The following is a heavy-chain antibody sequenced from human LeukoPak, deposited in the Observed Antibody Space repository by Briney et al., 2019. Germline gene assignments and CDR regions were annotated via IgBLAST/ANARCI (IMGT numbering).Heavy chain of an antibody. Sequence: GGSLRLSCAASGFSFTSCAMNWVRQAPGKGLEWVSSISDSGGVTYYADSVKGRFTISRDNSKNTLYLQMNSLRAEDTAVYFCAKDRYGDYSFDYWGQGTLVTVSS. CDR2: ISDSGGVT. D-gene: IGHD4-17*01. CDR3: AKDRYGDYSFDY. J-gene: IGHJ4*02. V-gene: IGHV3-23*01. CDR1: GFSFTSCA.